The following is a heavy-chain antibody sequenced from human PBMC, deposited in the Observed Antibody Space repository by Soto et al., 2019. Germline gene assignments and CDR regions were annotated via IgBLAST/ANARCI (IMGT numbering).Heavy chain of an antibody. J-gene: IGHJ4*02. CDR1: GFTFSSCA. CDR2: ISYDGSNK. Sequence: QVQLVESGGGVVQPGRSLRLSCAASGFTFSSCAMHWVRQAPGKGLEWVAVISYDGSNKYYADSVKGRVTISRDNSKNTLSLQMVSLGAEDRAVYYCGRGHLCAARGVSGYWGQGTLVTVSS. D-gene: IGHD3-10*01. V-gene: IGHV3-30-3*01. CDR3: GRGHLCAARGVSGY.